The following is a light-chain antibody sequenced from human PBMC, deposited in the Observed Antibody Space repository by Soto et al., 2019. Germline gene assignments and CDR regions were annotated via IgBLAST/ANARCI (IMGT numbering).Light chain of an antibody. CDR1: SSDVGAYNY. Sequence: QSALTQPPSASGSPGQSVAISCTGTSSDVGAYNYVSWYQQPPGKAPKLMIYDVSKRPSGVPDRFSGSKSGNTASLPVSGLQAEDEADYYCSSYAGTHIVFGTGTKLTVL. J-gene: IGLJ1*01. CDR2: DVS. CDR3: SSYAGTHIV. V-gene: IGLV2-8*01.